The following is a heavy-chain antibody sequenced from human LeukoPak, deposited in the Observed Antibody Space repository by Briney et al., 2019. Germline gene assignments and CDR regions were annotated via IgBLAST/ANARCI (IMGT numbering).Heavy chain of an antibody. CDR1: GFTFDDYA. V-gene: IGHV3-9*01. CDR3: AKDHPPGDAYQNFDY. Sequence: GGSLRLSCAASGFTFDDYAMHWVRQAPGKGLEWVSGISWNSGSIGYADSVKGRFTISRDNSKNTLYLQMNSLRAEDTAVYYCAKDHPPGDAYQNFDYWGQGTLVTVSS. J-gene: IGHJ4*02. D-gene: IGHD7-27*01. CDR2: ISWNSGSI.